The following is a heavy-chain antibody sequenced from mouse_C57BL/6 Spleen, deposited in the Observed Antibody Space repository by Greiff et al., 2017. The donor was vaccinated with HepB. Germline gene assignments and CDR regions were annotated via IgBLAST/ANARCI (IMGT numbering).Heavy chain of an antibody. CDR1: GYTFTSYW. D-gene: IGHD1-1*01. J-gene: IGHJ2*01. CDR2: IYPGSGST. V-gene: IGHV1-55*01. Sequence: QVQLQQPGAELVKPGASVKMSCKASGYTFTSYWITWVKQRPGQGLEWIGDIYPGSGSTNYNEKFKSKATLTVDTSSSTAYMQLSSLTSEDSAVYYCAREKDYYGSSYGYWGQGTTLTVSS. CDR3: AREKDYYGSSYGY.